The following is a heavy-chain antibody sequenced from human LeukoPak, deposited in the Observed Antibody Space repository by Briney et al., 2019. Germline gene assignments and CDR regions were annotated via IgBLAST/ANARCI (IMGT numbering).Heavy chain of an antibody. Sequence: PGGSLRLSCEASGFTFTSYVMSWVRQAPGQGLEWVSGISGSGGSTYYAESVQGRVTISRDNSKNTLYLQMNSLRAEDTAVYYCATTLLRAASYMDVWGKGTTVTVSS. CDR2: ISGSGGST. CDR1: GFTFTSYV. J-gene: IGHJ6*03. CDR3: ATTLLRAASYMDV. V-gene: IGHV3-23*01.